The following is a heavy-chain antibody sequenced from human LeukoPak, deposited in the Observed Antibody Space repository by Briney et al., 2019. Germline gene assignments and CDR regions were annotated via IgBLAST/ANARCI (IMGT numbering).Heavy chain of an antibody. V-gene: IGHV4-30-2*01. CDR3: VANPYSSSWGDAFDI. Sequence: SQTLSLTCAVSGGSISSGGYSWSWIRQPPGKGLEWIGYIYHSGSTYYNPSLKSRVTISVDRSKNQFSLKLSSVTAADTAVYYCVANPYSSSWGDAFDIWGQGTMVTVSS. CDR2: IYHSGST. CDR1: GGSISSGGYS. J-gene: IGHJ3*02. D-gene: IGHD6-13*01.